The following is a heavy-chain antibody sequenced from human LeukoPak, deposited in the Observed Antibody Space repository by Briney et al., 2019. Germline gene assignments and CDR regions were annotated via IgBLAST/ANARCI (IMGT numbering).Heavy chain of an antibody. CDR1: GYTFTGYY. CDR3: ARAHYYDSSGYYYGTNFDY. D-gene: IGHD3-22*01. Sequence: ASVKVSCKASGYTFTGYYIHWVRQAPGQGLEWMGWINPHSGGTNYAQKFQGRVTMTRDTSISTAYMELSRLRSDDTAVYYCARAHYYDSSGYYYGTNFDYWGQGTLVTVSS. V-gene: IGHV1-2*02. CDR2: INPHSGGT. J-gene: IGHJ4*02.